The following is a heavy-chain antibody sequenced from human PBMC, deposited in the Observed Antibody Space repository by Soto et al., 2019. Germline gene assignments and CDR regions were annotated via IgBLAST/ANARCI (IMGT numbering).Heavy chain of an antibody. V-gene: IGHV1-3*01. CDR3: ARANYDYIWGSYHPFDQ. CDR2: INVGDDKT. CDR1: GKSFDNFA. Sequence: QVQLVQSGAEVKKLGASVRLSCKVSGKSFDNFAVHWVRQTPGQRPEWMGRINVGDDKTKYSEKFQGRVIVSYDTSATTAYMELRALSSEDTAVYYCARANYDYIWGSYHPFDQWAQGAQVTVAS. J-gene: IGHJ4*02. D-gene: IGHD3-16*02.